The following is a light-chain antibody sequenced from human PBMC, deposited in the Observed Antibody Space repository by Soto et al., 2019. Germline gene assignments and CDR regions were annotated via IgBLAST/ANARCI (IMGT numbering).Light chain of an antibody. CDR2: EAS. CDR1: QSISDL. J-gene: IGKJ1*01. V-gene: IGKV1-5*03. CDR3: QQYNGFWT. Sequence: DIQMTQSPSTLSASVGDRVTITCRASQSISDLLAWYQQKPGKAPKLLIYEASNLKSGVPSRFSGCGSGTEYTLTISSLQPDDFASYYCQQYNGFWTFGQGTKVEIK.